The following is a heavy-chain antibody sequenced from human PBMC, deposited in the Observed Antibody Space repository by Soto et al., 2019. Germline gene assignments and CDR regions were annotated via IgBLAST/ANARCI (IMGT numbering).Heavy chain of an antibody. V-gene: IGHV4-30-4*01. Sequence: SETLSLTCTASAGSYSSDDYYRSWFRQPPGKGREWSGYIYYTWSTVNNPSLKSRVSISIDTSKTQFSLQLSSISASDTAVYSCARLHCGEEPSYYNYCMAGWLQRTT. J-gene: IGHJ6*01. CDR3: ARLHCGEEPSYYNYCMAG. CDR2: IYYTWST. CDR1: AGSYSSDDYY. D-gene: IGHD4-17*01.